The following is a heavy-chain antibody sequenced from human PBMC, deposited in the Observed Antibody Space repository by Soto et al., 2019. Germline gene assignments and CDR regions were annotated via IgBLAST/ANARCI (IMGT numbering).Heavy chain of an antibody. CDR1: GYTFTSYG. J-gene: IGHJ4*02. D-gene: IGHD3-16*01. V-gene: IGHV1-18*01. CDR3: ARDWFGVDY. Sequence: QVQLVQSGAEVKKPGASVKVSCKASGYTFTSYGISCVRQAPGQGLEWMGWINPYNGNTNYAQKIQGRVTMTTDTSTNPAYMELKSLKSDDTAVYYCARDWFGVDYWGQGTLVTVSS. CDR2: INPYNGNT.